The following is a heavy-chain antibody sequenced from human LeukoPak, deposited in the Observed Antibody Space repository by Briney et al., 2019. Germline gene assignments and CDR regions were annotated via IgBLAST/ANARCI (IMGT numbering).Heavy chain of an antibody. J-gene: IGHJ6*02. Sequence: PGGSLRLSCAASGFSFSSYAMSWVRQAPGKGLEWVAVISYDGSNKYYADSVKGRFTISRDNSKNTLYLQMNSLRAEDTAVYYCAKDTEAAGMDVWGQGTTVTVSS. CDR2: ISYDGSNK. D-gene: IGHD4-17*01. CDR1: GFSFSSYA. CDR3: AKDTEAAGMDV. V-gene: IGHV3-30*18.